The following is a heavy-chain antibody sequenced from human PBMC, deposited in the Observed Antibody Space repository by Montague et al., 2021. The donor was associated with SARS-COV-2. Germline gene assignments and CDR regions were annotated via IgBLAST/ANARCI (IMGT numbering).Heavy chain of an antibody. D-gene: IGHD3-22*01. CDR2: INHSGST. CDR3: ARGDPTISMLVVVFPGDGWYFDL. Sequence: SETLSLTCAVHGGSFSDYYWSWIRQPPGKGLEWIGEINHSGSTNYNPSLKSRVTISVDTSKNQFSLKLSSVTAADTAVYYCARGDPTISMLVVVFPGDGWYFDLWGRGTLVTVSS. J-gene: IGHJ2*01. V-gene: IGHV4-34*01. CDR1: GGSFSDYY.